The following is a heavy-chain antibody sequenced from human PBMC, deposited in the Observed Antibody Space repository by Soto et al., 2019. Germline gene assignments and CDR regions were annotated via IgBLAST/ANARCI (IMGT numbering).Heavy chain of an antibody. CDR3: ARHHYYGSGSYNWFDP. J-gene: IGHJ5*02. D-gene: IGHD3-10*01. V-gene: IGHV4-39*01. Sequence: PSETQSLTCTVSGVSISSSSYYWGWIRQPPGKGLEWIGSIYYSGSTYYNPSLKSRVTISVDTSKNQFSLKLSSVTAADTAVYYCARHHYYGSGSYNWFDPWGQGTLVTVSS. CDR2: IYYSGST. CDR1: GVSISSSSYY.